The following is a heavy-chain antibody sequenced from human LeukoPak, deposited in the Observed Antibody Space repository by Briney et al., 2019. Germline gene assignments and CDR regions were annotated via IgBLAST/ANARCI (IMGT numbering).Heavy chain of an antibody. V-gene: IGHV1-18*01. Sequence: VASVKVSCKASGYTFTDYHTNWVRQAPGQGLEWMGWISTYTGITNYAQELQGRVTMTTDTSATTAYLEVTSLRSDDTAVYYCARDGVGGTHIDHWGQGTLVTVSS. D-gene: IGHD1-26*01. CDR1: GYTFTDYH. CDR3: ARDGVGGTHIDH. J-gene: IGHJ4*02. CDR2: ISTYTGIT.